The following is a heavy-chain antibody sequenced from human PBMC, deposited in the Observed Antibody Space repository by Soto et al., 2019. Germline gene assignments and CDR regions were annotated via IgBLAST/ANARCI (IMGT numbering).Heavy chain of an antibody. CDR2: IIPILGIA. D-gene: IGHD3-22*01. CDR1: GGTLRSYT. J-gene: IGHJ4*02. CDR3: AREISLDSRDYFDY. Sequence: GASVKVCCKDSGGTLRSYTISWVRQAKGQGLEWMGRIIPILGIANYAQKFQGRVTITADKSTSTAYMELSSLRSEDTAVYYCAREISLDSRDYFDYWGQGTLVTVSS. V-gene: IGHV1-69*04.